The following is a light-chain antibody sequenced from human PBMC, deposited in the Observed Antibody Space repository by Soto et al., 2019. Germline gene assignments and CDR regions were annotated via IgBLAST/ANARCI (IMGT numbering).Light chain of an antibody. CDR1: QSVSSN. J-gene: IGKJ2*01. CDR2: GAS. Sequence: EIVMTQSPATLSVSPGERATLSCRASQSVSSNLAWYQQKPGQAPRLLIYGASTRATGIPARFSGSGSGTAFTLTTSSLQSEDFALYYCQQYNNWPPYTFGQGTKLEIK. V-gene: IGKV3-15*01. CDR3: QQYNNWPPYT.